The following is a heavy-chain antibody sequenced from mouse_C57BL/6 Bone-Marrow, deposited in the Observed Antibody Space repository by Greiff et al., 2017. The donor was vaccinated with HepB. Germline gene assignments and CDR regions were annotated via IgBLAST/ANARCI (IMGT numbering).Heavy chain of an antibody. V-gene: IGHV1-55*01. Sequence: QVQLQQPGAELVQPGASVKMSCKASGYTFTSYWITWVKQRPGQGLEWIGDIYPGSGSTNYNEKFKSTATLTVDTSSSTSYMQLSSLTSEDSAVYYCAREAQPCDAMDYWGQGTSVTVSS. J-gene: IGHJ4*01. CDR2: IYPGSGST. CDR1: GYTFTSYW. D-gene: IGHD3-2*02. CDR3: AREAQPCDAMDY.